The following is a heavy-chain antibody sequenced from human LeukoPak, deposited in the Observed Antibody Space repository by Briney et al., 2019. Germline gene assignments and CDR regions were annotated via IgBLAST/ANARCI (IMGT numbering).Heavy chain of an antibody. CDR3: ARGGGELRYFDWLSPDDAFDI. V-gene: IGHV4-4*02. CDR1: GGSIISSDL. J-gene: IGHJ3*02. CDR2: IYHSGST. D-gene: IGHD3-9*01. Sequence: SETLSLTCAVPGGSIISSDLWSWVRQPPGKGLEWIGEIYHSGSTTYNPSLKSRVTISVDTSKNQFSLKLSSVTAADTAVYYCARGGGELRYFDWLSPDDAFDIWGQGTMVTVSS.